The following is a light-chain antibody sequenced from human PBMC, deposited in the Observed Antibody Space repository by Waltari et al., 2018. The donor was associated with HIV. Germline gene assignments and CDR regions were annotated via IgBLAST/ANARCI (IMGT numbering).Light chain of an antibody. CDR1: SSDIGGYNY. Sequence: QSALTQPPSASGSPGQSVTISCTGTSSDIGGYNYVSWYQQHPGKAPKLIIYEVTTRPSGLPTRFSGSKSGNTASLTVSGLQAEDEADYYCVSYAGSNTVIFGGGTKLTVL. V-gene: IGLV2-8*01. J-gene: IGLJ2*01. CDR3: VSYAGSNTVI. CDR2: EVT.